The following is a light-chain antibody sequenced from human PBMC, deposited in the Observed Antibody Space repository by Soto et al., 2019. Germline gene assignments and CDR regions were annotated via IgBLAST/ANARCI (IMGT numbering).Light chain of an antibody. V-gene: IGLV2-11*01. CDR1: SSDVGGYNY. CDR3: CSYAGSYTFV. J-gene: IGLJ1*01. CDR2: DVS. Sequence: QSALTQPRSVSGSPGQSVTISCTGTSSDVGGYNYVSWYQQHPGKAPKLMIYDVSERPSGVPDRFSGSKSGYTASLTISGLQAEDEADYYCCSYAGSYTFVFGTGTKVTVL.